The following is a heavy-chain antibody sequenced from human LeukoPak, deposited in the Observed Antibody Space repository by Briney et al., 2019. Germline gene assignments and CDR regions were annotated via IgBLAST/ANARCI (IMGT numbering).Heavy chain of an antibody. D-gene: IGHD3-10*01. CDR1: GGSISSYY. CDR3: ARERPHYYGSGSYYGDYYYYYYMDV. CDR2: IYYSGSN. J-gene: IGHJ6*03. Sequence: SETLSLTCTVSGGSISSYYWSWIRQPPGKGLEWIGYIYYSGSNNYNPSLKSRVTISVDTSKNQFSLKLSSVTAADTAVYYCARERPHYYGSGSYYGDYYYYYYMDVWGKGTTVTVSS. V-gene: IGHV4-59*01.